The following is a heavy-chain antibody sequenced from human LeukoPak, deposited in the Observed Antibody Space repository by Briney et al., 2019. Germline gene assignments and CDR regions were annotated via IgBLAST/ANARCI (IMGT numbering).Heavy chain of an antibody. J-gene: IGHJ4*02. CDR2: ISGSGTTK. V-gene: IGHV3-48*03. D-gene: IGHD2-8*01. CDR3: ARGLMVYATHDF. Sequence: SYISGSGTTKYYADSVKGRFSISRDNAKNSLYLQMNSLRAEETAVYYCARGLMVYATHDFWGQGTLVTVSS.